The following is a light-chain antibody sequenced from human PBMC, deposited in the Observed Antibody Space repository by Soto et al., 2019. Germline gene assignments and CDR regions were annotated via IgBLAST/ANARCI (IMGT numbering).Light chain of an antibody. Sequence: EIMMTQSPATLSVSPGERATISCRASQSVSNNLAWYQQKPGQAPRLLIYYASTRGTGIPARFSGSGSGTEFNLTISSLQSEDFALYYCHQYNNWPPMTFGQGTRLEIK. CDR3: HQYNNWPPMT. CDR1: QSVSNN. CDR2: YAS. J-gene: IGKJ5*01. V-gene: IGKV3-15*01.